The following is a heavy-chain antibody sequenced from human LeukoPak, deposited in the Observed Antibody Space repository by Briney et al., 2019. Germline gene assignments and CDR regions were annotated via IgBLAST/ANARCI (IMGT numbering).Heavy chain of an antibody. J-gene: IGHJ4*02. Sequence: GGSLRLSCAASGFTFSSYSMNWVRQAPGKGLEWVSSINSDSSLMFYAESVKGRFTISRDNAKNSLYLQMNSLRAEDTAIYYCARDPIASAASGGDSWGQGTLVTVSS. CDR1: GFTFSSYS. CDR2: INSDSSLM. D-gene: IGHD6-13*01. V-gene: IGHV3-21*01. CDR3: ARDPIASAASGGDS.